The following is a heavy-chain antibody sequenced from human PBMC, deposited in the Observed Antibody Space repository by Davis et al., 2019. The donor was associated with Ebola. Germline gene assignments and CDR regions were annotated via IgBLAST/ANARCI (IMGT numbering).Heavy chain of an antibody. J-gene: IGHJ6*02. CDR1: GYTFTSYG. CDR3: ARHYYDFWSGYVYYYGMDV. Sequence: ASVKVSCKASGYTFTSYGISWVRQASGQGLEWMGWISAYNGNTNYAQKLQGRVTMTTDTSTSTAYMELRSLRSDDTAVYYCARHYYDFWSGYVYYYGMDVWGQGTTVTVSS. D-gene: IGHD3-3*01. V-gene: IGHV1-18*01. CDR2: ISAYNGNT.